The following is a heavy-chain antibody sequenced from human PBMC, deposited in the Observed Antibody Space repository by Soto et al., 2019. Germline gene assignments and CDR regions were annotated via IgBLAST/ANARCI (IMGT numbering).Heavy chain of an antibody. J-gene: IGHJ6*02. Sequence: PGGSLRLSCAASGFTFSSYEMNWVRQAPGKGLEWVSYISSSGSTIYYADSVKGRFTISRDNAKNSLYLQMNSLRAEDTAGYYCARDRRGGMDVWGQGTTVTVSS. CDR3: ARDRRGGMDV. D-gene: IGHD3-16*01. CDR2: ISSSGSTI. V-gene: IGHV3-48*03. CDR1: GFTFSSYE.